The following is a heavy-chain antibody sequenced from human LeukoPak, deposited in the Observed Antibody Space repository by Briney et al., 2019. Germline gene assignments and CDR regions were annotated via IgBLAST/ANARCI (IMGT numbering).Heavy chain of an antibody. D-gene: IGHD1-1*01. CDR1: GFTFSNYW. V-gene: IGHV3-74*01. CDR3: TTDTTGPNDS. CDR2: INTDGSYT. Sequence: TGGSLRLSCPASGFTFSNYWMHWVRQAPGKGLVWVSRINTDGSYTSYADSVKGRFTITRDNAKNTLYLQMNSLRDEDTAVYYCTTDTTGPNDSWGQGTLVTVSS. J-gene: IGHJ5*01.